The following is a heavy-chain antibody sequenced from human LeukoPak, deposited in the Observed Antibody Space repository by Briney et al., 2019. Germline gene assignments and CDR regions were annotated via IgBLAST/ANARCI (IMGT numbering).Heavy chain of an antibody. Sequence: SGGSLRLSCAASGFTFSSYAMSWVRQAPGKGLECVSAISGSGGSTYYADSVKGRFTISRDNSKNTLYLQMNSLRAEDTAVYYCAKDREVVVVAATTFDIWGQGTMVTVSS. J-gene: IGHJ3*02. CDR3: AKDREVVVVAATTFDI. CDR1: GFTFSSYA. D-gene: IGHD2-15*01. CDR2: ISGSGGST. V-gene: IGHV3-23*01.